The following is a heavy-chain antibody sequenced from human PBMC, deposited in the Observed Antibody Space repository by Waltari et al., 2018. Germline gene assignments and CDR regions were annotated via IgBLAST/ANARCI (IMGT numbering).Heavy chain of an antibody. CDR1: GYSISSGYY. V-gene: IGHV4-38-2*01. CDR3: ARKVTDTVTTRYYYYGMDV. J-gene: IGHJ6*02. CDR2: IYHSGST. Sequence: QVQLQESGPGLVKPSETLSLTCAVSGYSISSGYYWGWIRQPPGKGLEWIGSIYHSGSTYYNPSLKSRVTISVDTSKNQFSLKLSSVTAADTAVYYCARKVTDTVTTRYYYYGMDVWGQGTTVTVSS. D-gene: IGHD4-17*01.